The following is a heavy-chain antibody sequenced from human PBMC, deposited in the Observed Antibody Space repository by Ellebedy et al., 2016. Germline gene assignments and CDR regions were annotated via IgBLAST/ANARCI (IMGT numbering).Heavy chain of an antibody. J-gene: IGHJ4*02. V-gene: IGHV3-23*01. D-gene: IGHD3-3*01. CDR1: GFTFNNYD. CDR3: ARNTIRAFDY. CDR2: ISGSGGST. Sequence: GGSLRLXCAASGFTFNNYDMTWVRQAPGKGLEWVSVISGSGGSTYYADSVKGRFTISRDNSKNTLYLQMNSLKAEDTALYYCARNTIRAFDYWGQGTLVTVSS.